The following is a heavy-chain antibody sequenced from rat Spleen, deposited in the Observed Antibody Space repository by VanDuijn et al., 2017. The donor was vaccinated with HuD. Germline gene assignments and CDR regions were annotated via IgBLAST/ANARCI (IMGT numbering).Heavy chain of an antibody. D-gene: IGHD3-2*01. V-gene: IGHV5-25*01. CDR3: ARLSTPDWYFDF. CDR1: GFTFSNYD. Sequence: EVQLVESGGGLVQPGRSMKLSCAASGFTFSNYDMAWVRQAPTKGLEWVASISPSGGSTYYRDSLQGRFTISRDNAKNTLNLQMDSLRSEDTATYYCARLSTPDWYFDFWGPGTMVTVSS. CDR2: ISPSGGST. J-gene: IGHJ1*01.